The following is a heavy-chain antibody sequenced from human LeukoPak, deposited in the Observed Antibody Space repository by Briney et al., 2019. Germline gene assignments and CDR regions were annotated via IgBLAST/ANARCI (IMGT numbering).Heavy chain of an antibody. CDR1: GGSISSSSYY. CDR2: IYYSGST. CDR3: ARGGADYGDYVLDY. V-gene: IGHV4-61*01. Sequence: SEILSLTCTVSGGSISSSSYYWSWIRQPPGKGLEWIGYIYYSGSTNYNPSLKSRVTISVDTSKNQFSLKLSSVTAADTAVYYCARGGADYGDYVLDYWGQGTLVTVSS. J-gene: IGHJ4*02. D-gene: IGHD4-17*01.